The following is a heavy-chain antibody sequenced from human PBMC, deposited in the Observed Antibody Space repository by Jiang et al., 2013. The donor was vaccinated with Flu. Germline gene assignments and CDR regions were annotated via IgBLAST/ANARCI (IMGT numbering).Heavy chain of an antibody. V-gene: IGHV2-5*02. CDR3: AHRGAAAAEDAFDI. D-gene: IGHD6-13*01. J-gene: IGHJ3*02. CDR2: IYWDDDK. Sequence: KPTQTLTLTCTFSGFSLSTSGVGVGWIRQPPGKALEWLALIYWDDDKRYSPSLKSRLTITKDTSKNQVVLTMTNMDPVDTATYYCAHRGAAAAEDAFDIWGQGTMVTVSS. CDR1: GFSLSTSGVG.